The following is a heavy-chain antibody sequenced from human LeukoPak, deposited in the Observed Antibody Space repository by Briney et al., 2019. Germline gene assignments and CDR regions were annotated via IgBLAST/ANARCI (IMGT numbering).Heavy chain of an antibody. V-gene: IGHV3-7*01. CDR1: GFTFSSYW. Sequence: GGSLRLSCAASGFTFSSYWMSWVRQAPGKGLEWVANIKKDGSEKYYVDSVKGRFTISRDNAKTSLYLQMNSLRAEDTAVYYCARDGDVAGYSDWGQGTLVTVSS. J-gene: IGHJ4*02. CDR3: ARDGDVAGYSD. D-gene: IGHD3-9*01. CDR2: IKKDGSEK.